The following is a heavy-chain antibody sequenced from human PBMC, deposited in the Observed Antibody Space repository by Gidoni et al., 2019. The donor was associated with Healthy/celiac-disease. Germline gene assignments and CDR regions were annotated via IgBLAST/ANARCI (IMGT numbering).Heavy chain of an antibody. CDR3: AKALYCSSTSCSRLAY. CDR2: ISWDGGST. D-gene: IGHD2-2*01. CDR1: GFTFDDYT. V-gene: IGHV3-43*01. J-gene: IGHJ4*02. Sequence: EVQLVESGGVVVQPGGSLRLSCAASGFTFDDYTMHWVRQAPGKGLEWVSLISWDGGSTYYADSVKGRFTISRDNSKNSLYLQMNSLRTEDTALYYCAKALYCSSTSCSRLAYWGQGTLVTVSS.